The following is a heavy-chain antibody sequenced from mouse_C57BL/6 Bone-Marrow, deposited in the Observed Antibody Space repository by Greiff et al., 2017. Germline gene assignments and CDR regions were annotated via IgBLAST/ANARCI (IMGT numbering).Heavy chain of an antibody. Sequence: EVQVVESGGGLVKPGGSLKLSCAASGFTFSSYTMSWVRQTPEKRLEWVATISGGGGNTYYPDSVKGRFTISRDNAKNTLYLQMSSLRSEDTALYYCARIYYGNYGGFAYWGQGTLVTVSA. J-gene: IGHJ3*01. CDR2: ISGGGGNT. CDR3: ARIYYGNYGGFAY. D-gene: IGHD2-1*01. CDR1: GFTFSSYT. V-gene: IGHV5-9*01.